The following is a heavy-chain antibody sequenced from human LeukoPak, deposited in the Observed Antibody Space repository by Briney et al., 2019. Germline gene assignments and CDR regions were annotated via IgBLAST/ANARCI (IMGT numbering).Heavy chain of an antibody. D-gene: IGHD4-17*01. CDR1: GGSISSGSYY. CDR2: IYTSGST. Sequence: SETLSLTCTVSGGSISSGSYYWSWIRQPAGKGLEWIGRIYTSGSTNYNPSLKSRVTISVDTSKNQFSLKLSSVTAADTAVYYCARSYGDYPYYYYYYMDVWGKGTTVTVSS. CDR3: ARSYGDYPYYYYYYMDV. J-gene: IGHJ6*03. V-gene: IGHV4-61*02.